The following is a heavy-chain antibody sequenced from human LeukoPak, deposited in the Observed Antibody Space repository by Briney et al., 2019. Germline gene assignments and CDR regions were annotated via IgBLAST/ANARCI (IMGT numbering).Heavy chain of an antibody. V-gene: IGHV1-46*01. Sequence: ASVKVSCKASGYTFTSYGISWVRQATGQGLEWMGIINPSGGSTSYARKFQGRVTMTRDTSTSTVYMELSSLRSEDTAVYYCARDWLTTKERIAAYYDSSGYPDAFDIWGQGTMVTVSS. CDR2: INPSGGST. D-gene: IGHD3-22*01. CDR1: GYTFTSYG. J-gene: IGHJ3*02. CDR3: ARDWLTTKERIAAYYDSSGYPDAFDI.